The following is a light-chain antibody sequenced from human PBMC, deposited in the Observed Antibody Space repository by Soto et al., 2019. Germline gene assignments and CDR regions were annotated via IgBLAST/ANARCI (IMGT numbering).Light chain of an antibody. CDR3: QQYMSSVT. CDR2: GAS. Sequence: EIVLTQSPGSLSLSPGQRATLSCRASQSVDTTFFAWYQKKPGQAPRLLIYGASKRATGIPDRLSGSGSGTDFTLIISSLEPEDFAVYYCQQYMSSVTFGQGTKVEIK. J-gene: IGKJ1*01. CDR1: QSVDTTF. V-gene: IGKV3-20*01.